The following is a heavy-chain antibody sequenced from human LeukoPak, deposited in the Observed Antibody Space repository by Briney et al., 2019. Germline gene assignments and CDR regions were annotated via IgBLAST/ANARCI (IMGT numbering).Heavy chain of an antibody. CDR3: TKDKWELDY. CDR1: GFTFDDYA. D-gene: IGHD1-26*01. CDR2: IKSKTDGGTT. V-gene: IGHV3-15*01. Sequence: GGSLRLSCAASGFTFDDYAMHWVRQAPGKGLEWVGRIKSKTDGGTTDYAAPVKGRFTISRDDSKNTLYLQMNSLKTDDTAVYYCTKDKWELDYWGQGTLVTVSS. J-gene: IGHJ4*02.